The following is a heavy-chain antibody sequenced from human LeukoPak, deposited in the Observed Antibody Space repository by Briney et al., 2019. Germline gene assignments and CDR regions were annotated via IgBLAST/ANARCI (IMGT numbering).Heavy chain of an antibody. D-gene: IGHD3-10*01. J-gene: IGHJ4*02. CDR1: GFTYSSYG. Sequence: PGGSLRLSCAASGFTYSSYGMHWVRQAPGKGLGWVAFIRYDGSNKYYADSVKGRFTISRDNSKNTLYLQMNNLRAEDTAVYYCAKGILWFGESAFDYWGQGTLVTVSS. CDR2: IRYDGSNK. V-gene: IGHV3-30*02. CDR3: AKGILWFGESAFDY.